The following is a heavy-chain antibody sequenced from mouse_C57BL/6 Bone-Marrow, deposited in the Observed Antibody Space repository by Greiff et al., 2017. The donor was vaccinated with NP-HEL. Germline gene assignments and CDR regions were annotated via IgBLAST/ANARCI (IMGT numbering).Heavy chain of an antibody. V-gene: IGHV1-39*01. CDR1: GYSFTDYN. Sequence: EVQLQESGPELVKPGASVKISCKASGYSFTDYNMNWVKQSNGKSLEWIGVINPNYGTTSYNPKFKGKATLTVDQSSRTAYMQLNSLKSEESAVYYCARWYYAVAYWGEGTLVTVSA. D-gene: IGHD1-1*01. CDR2: INPNYGTT. J-gene: IGHJ3*01. CDR3: ARWYYAVAY.